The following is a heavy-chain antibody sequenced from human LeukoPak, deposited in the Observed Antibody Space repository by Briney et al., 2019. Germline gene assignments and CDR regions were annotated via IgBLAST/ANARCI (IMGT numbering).Heavy chain of an antibody. V-gene: IGHV3-7*01. CDR2: IEKDGSEK. D-gene: IGHD2-15*01. Sequence: GGSLRLSCVASGFTFTTYWMTWVRQAPGKGLEWVANIEKDGSEKYYYVDSVKGRFTISRDNAKTSLYLQMNSLRAEDTAVYYCARELVGYCSGGSCYSMFDPWGQGTLVTVSS. CDR3: ARELVGYCSGGSCYSMFDP. J-gene: IGHJ5*02. CDR1: GFTFTTYW.